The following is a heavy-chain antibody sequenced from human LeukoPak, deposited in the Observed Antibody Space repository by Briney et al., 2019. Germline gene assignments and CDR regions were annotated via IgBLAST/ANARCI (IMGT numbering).Heavy chain of an antibody. CDR1: GFTFSNYW. J-gene: IGHJ5*02. V-gene: IGHV3-7*01. Sequence: GGSLRPSCVASGFTFSNYWMSWVRQAPGKGLEWVANIKQDGSEKYYVDSVKGRFTISRDNAKNSLYLQMNSLGAEDTAVYYCARGGGEFDPWGQGTLVTVS. CDR2: IKQDGSEK. CDR3: ARGGGEFDP. D-gene: IGHD6-25*01.